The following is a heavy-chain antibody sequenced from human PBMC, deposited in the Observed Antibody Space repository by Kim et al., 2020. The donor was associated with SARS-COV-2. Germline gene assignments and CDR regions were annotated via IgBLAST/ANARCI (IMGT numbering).Heavy chain of an antibody. CDR1: GFTFSSFY. D-gene: IGHD3-22*01. J-gene: IGHJ4*01. CDR2: ISSGSIYI. CDR3: ARVGNYYYSGYYSYYFDY. V-gene: IGHV3-21*01. Sequence: GGSLSLSCAASGFTFSSFYMNWVRQAPGRGLEWVSSISSGSIYIYYADSLKGRFTISRDNAKNSLYLQMNSLRAEDTAVYYCARVGNYYYSGYYSYYFDYWGHGTLVTVSS.